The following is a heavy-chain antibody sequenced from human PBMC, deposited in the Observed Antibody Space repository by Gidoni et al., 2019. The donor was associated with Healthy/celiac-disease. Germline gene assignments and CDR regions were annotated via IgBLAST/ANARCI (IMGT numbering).Heavy chain of an antibody. D-gene: IGHD1-26*01. CDR2: ISYDGSNK. V-gene: IGHV3-30*01. CDR1: GFTVSSYA. J-gene: IGHJ4*02. Sequence: QVQLVESGGGVVQPGRSLRLSCAASGFTVSSYAMHWVRQAPGKGLEWVAVISYDGSNKYYADSVKGRFTISRDNSKNTLYLQMNSLRAEDTAVYYCARGEVGAITKLFDYWGQGTLVTVSS. CDR3: ARGEVGAITKLFDY.